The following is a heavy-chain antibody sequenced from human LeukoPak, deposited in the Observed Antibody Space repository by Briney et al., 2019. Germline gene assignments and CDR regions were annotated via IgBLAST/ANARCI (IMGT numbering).Heavy chain of an antibody. J-gene: IGHJ3*01. V-gene: IGHV3-23*01. CDR1: GFTFNNYA. D-gene: IGHD3-10*02. Sequence: VGSLRLSCAASGFTFNNYAMNWVRQAPGKGLEWVSYIRGGGSNTRYSDSVKGRFIISRDNSKNILYLQMNSLRAEDTAIYYCAKCSASYSNDAFDVWGRGTMVTVSS. CDR3: AKCSASYSNDAFDV. CDR2: IRGGGSNT.